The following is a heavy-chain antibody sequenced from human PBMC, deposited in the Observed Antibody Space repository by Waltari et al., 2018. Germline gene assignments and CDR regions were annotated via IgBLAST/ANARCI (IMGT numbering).Heavy chain of an antibody. CDR1: GGPITSSSYY. CDR2: IYYSGTT. V-gene: IGHV4-39*01. CDR3: ARRQWVVLFDY. D-gene: IGHD6-19*01. J-gene: IGHJ4*02. Sequence: QVQLQESGPGLVRPSETLSLTCTVSGGPITSSSYYWGWIRQSPGKGLEWIGTIYYSGTTYSNPSLESRVALSVDTSKNQFSRKLKSVTAADTALYCCARRQWVVLFDYWGQGSLVTVSS.